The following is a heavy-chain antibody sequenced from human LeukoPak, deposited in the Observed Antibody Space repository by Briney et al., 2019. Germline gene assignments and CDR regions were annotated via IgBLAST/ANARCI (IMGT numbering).Heavy chain of an antibody. V-gene: IGHV1-2*02. J-gene: IGHJ5*02. CDR1: GYTFTAYY. CDR2: INPNTGGT. CDR3: ARVAVAAIDWFDL. D-gene: IGHD2-15*01. Sequence: EASVTVSCKASGYTFTAYYIHWVRRAPGQGLAWMGWINPNTGGTNYKQKFQGRVTMTRDTSISTAYMELSRLRSDDTAVYYCARVAVAAIDWFDLWGQGTLVTVSS.